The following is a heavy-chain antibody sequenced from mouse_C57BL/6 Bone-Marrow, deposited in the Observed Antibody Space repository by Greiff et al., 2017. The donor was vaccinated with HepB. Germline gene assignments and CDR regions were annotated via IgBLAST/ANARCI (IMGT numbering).Heavy chain of an antibody. V-gene: IGHV1-54*01. D-gene: IGHD2-4*01. CDR3: ARSTMIRKFAY. J-gene: IGHJ3*01. CDR2: INPGSGGT. Sequence: QVHVKQSGAELVRPGTSVKVSCKASGYAFTNYLIEWVKQRPGQGLEWIGVINPGSGGTNYNEKFKGKATLTADKSSSTAYMQLSSLTSEDSAVYFCARSTMIRKFAYWGQGTLVTVSA. CDR1: GYAFTNYL.